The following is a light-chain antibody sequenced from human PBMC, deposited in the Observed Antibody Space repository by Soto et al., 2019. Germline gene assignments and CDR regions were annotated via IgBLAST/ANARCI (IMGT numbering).Light chain of an antibody. CDR3: SSPTTNTPHVV. V-gene: IGLV2-14*01. J-gene: IGLJ3*02. CDR1: SSDVGAYNY. Sequence: QSVLTQPASVSGSPGQSITISCTGTSSDVGAYNYVSWYQQHPGKAPKLMIYAVRNRPSGVSNRFSGSKSGNTAALTISGLQAEDEADYYCSSPTTNTPHVVFGGGTKVTVL. CDR2: AVR.